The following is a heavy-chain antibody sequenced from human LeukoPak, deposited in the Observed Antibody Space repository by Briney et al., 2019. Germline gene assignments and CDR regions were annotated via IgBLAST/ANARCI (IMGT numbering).Heavy chain of an antibody. CDR1: GFTFSSYA. V-gene: IGHV3-64D*06. Sequence: GGSLRLSCAASGFTFSSYAMHWVRQAPGKGLEYVSAISSNGGSTYYADSVKGRFTISRDNSKNTLYLQMSSLRAEDTAVYYCARDRGLGDYVWGSYRGLDYWGQGTLVTVSS. CDR2: ISSNGGST. D-gene: IGHD3-16*02. J-gene: IGHJ4*02. CDR3: ARDRGLGDYVWGSYRGLDY.